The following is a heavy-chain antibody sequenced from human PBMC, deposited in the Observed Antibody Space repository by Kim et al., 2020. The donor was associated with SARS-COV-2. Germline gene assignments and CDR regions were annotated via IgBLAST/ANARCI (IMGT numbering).Heavy chain of an antibody. Sequence: GGSLRLSCSASGFTFSDYAIHWVRRTPGMGLQYVSATTRDGDGSFYADSVKVRFTIFRDNSKNTLFLQMSGLRIEDTAIYYCVRYGRSYGAVHWGQGTLVCVS. V-gene: IGHV3-64D*06. D-gene: IGHD3-16*01. CDR3: VRYGRSYGAVH. CDR1: GFTFSDYA. J-gene: IGHJ4*02. CDR2: TTRDGDGS.